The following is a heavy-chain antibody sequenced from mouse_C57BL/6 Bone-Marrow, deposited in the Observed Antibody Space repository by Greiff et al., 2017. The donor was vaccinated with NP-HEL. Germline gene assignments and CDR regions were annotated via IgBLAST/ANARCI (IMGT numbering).Heavy chain of an antibody. CDR1: GYSFTGYY. V-gene: IGHV1-42*01. Sequence: VQLKQSGPELVKPGASVKISCKASGYSFTGYYMNWVKQSPEKSLEWIGEINPSTGGTTYNQKFKAKATLTVDKSSSTAYMQLKSLTSEDSAVYYCARRDFYYFDYWGQGTTLTVSS. CDR3: ARRDFYYFDY. J-gene: IGHJ2*01. D-gene: IGHD3-3*01. CDR2: INPSTGGT.